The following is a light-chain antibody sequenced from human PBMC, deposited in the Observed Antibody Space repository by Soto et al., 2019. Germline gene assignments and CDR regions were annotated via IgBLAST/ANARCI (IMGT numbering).Light chain of an antibody. CDR2: GAS. J-gene: IGKJ2*01. Sequence: IVLTQSPGTLSLSPGERATLSCRASPSVSSSYLAWYQQKPGQPPRLLIYGASSRAAGLPDRFSGSGSETDFTLTINRLEPEDFAVYYCQQYGGSPHTFGQGTKLEIE. CDR3: QQYGGSPHT. CDR1: PSVSSSY. V-gene: IGKV3-20*01.